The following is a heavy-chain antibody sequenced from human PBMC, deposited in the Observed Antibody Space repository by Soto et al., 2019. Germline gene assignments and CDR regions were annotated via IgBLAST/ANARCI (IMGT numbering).Heavy chain of an antibody. CDR3: ARDFFRSRPQYCSGGSCYEGFDP. Sequence: SVKISCKASGGTFSSYAISWVRQAPGQGLEWRGVIIPIFGTANYAQKFQGRVTITADESTSTAYMELSSLRSEDTAVYYCARDFFRSRPQYCSGGSCYEGFDPWGQGTLVTVSS. CDR2: IIPIFGTA. CDR1: GGTFSSYA. J-gene: IGHJ5*02. D-gene: IGHD2-15*01. V-gene: IGHV1-69*13.